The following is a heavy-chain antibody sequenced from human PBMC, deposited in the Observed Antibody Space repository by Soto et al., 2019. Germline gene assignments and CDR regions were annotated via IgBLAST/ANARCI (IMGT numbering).Heavy chain of an antibody. V-gene: IGHV3-21*01. CDR3: AGAGINYCDYRSMDD. CDR1: GFTFSSYN. J-gene: IGHJ6*03. CDR2: LSSSSSYI. Sequence: EVQLVESGGGLVKPGGSLRLSCAASGFTFSSYNMNWVRQAPGKGLEWVSSLSSSSSYIYYADSVKGRFTISRDNAKNSLYLQMNSLRAEDTAVYYCAGAGINYCDYRSMDDWGKGTTVTVSS. D-gene: IGHD3-22*01.